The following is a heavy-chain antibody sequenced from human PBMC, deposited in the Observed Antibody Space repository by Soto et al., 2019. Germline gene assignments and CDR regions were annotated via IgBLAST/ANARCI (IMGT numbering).Heavy chain of an antibody. CDR2: ISSNSAYI. V-gene: IGHV3-21*01. CDR3: ARDIRAAAGS. J-gene: IGHJ4*02. D-gene: IGHD6-13*01. CDR1: GFTFRSFT. Sequence: GGSLRLSCAASGFTFRSFTMNWVRQAPGKGLEWVSTISSNSAYIYYTDALRGRFTISRDNAKNSLHLQMNSLRAEDTAVYYCARDIRAAAGSWGQGTLVTVSS.